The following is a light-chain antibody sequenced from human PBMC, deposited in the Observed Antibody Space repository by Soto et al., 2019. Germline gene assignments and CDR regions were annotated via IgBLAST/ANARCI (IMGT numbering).Light chain of an antibody. CDR1: QSLVYSDGNTY. V-gene: IGKV2-30*01. CDR3: RQGTHSPYT. J-gene: IGKJ2*01. Sequence: DVVMPQSPLSLPVTLGPPASISCRSSQSLVYSDGNTYLNWFQQRPGKSPRRLIYKVSNRDSGVPDRYVGSGSRTDFTLNISRVDAEDVVVYDRRQGTHSPYTFRQGTKLEIK. CDR2: KVS.